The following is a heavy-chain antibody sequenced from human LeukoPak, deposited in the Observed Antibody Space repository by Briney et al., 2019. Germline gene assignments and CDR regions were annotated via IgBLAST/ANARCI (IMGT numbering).Heavy chain of an antibody. J-gene: IGHJ4*02. V-gene: IGHV1-2*02. CDR1: GYTFTGYY. CDR3: ARGRSYYDILTGYYYY. CDR2: INPNSGGT. Sequence: ASVKVSCKASGYTFTGYYMHWVRQAPGQGLEWMGWINPNSGGTNYAQKFQGRVTMTRDTSISTAYMELSRLRSDDTAVYYCARGRSYYDILTGYYYYWGQGTLVTVSS. D-gene: IGHD3-9*01.